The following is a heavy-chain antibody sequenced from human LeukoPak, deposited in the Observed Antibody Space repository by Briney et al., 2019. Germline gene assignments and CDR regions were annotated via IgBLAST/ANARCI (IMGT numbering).Heavy chain of an antibody. CDR2: INHSGST. CDR3: AGCGYYRLDY. CDR1: GGSFSGYY. V-gene: IGHV4-34*01. D-gene: IGHD3-22*01. Sequence: PETLSLTCAVYGGSFSGYYWSWIRQPPGKGLEWIGEINHSGSTNYNPSLKSRVTISVDTSKNQFSLKLSSVTAADTAVYYCAGCGYYRLDYWGQGTLVTVSS. J-gene: IGHJ4*02.